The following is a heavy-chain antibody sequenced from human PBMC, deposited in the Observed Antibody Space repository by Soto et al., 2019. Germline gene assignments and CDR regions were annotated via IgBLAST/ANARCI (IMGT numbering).Heavy chain of an antibody. CDR3: ASRVIPRIVGATIDYYYYGMDV. V-gene: IGHV1-46*01. J-gene: IGHJ6*02. CDR1: GYTFTSYY. Sequence: ASVKVSCKASGYTFTSYYMHWVRQAPGQGLEWMGIINPSGGSTSYAQKFQGRVTMTRDTSTSTVYMELSSLRSEDTAVYYCASRVIPRIVGATIDYYYYGMDVWGQGTTVTVSS. D-gene: IGHD1-26*01. CDR2: INPSGGST.